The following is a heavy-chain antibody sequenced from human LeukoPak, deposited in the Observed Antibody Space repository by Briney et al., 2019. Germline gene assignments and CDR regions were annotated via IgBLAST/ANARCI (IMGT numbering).Heavy chain of an antibody. D-gene: IGHD6-13*01. CDR1: GGSISSYY. CDR3: ARGGSGYSSSWYGENDY. Sequence: PSETLSLTCTVSGGSISSYYWSWIRQPPGKGLEWIGYIYYSGSTNYNPSLKSRVAISVDTSKNQFSLKLSSVTAADTAVYYCARGGSGYSSSWYGENDYWGQGTLVTVSS. J-gene: IGHJ4*02. CDR2: IYYSGST. V-gene: IGHV4-59*01.